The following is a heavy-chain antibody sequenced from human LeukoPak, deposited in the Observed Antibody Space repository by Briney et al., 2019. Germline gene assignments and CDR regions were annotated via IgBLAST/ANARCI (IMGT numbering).Heavy chain of an antibody. CDR1: GGSISSYY. Sequence: SSETLSLTCTVSGGSISSYYWSWIRQPPGKGLEWVSAISGSGGSTYYADSVKGRFTISRDNSKNTLYLQMNSLRAEDTAVYCCAKGSIVVVPAARNLDYWGQGTLVTVSS. J-gene: IGHJ4*02. CDR3: AKGSIVVVPAARNLDY. V-gene: IGHV3-23*01. D-gene: IGHD2-2*01. CDR2: ISGSGGST.